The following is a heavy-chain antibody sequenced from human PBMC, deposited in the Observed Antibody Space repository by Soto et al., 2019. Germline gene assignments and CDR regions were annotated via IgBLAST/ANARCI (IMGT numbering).Heavy chain of an antibody. D-gene: IGHD5-18*01. J-gene: IGHJ6*02. CDR3: ARGSYGYNYYYSYGMDV. Sequence: QVQLVQSGAEVKKPGSSVKVSCKASGGTFSSYAISWVRQAPGQGLEWMGGIIPIFGTANYAQKFQGRVTITADEATSAAYMELSRRRSEDPAVYYCARGSYGYNYYYSYGMDVWGQGTTVTVSS. CDR2: IIPIFGTA. V-gene: IGHV1-69*01. CDR1: GGTFSSYA.